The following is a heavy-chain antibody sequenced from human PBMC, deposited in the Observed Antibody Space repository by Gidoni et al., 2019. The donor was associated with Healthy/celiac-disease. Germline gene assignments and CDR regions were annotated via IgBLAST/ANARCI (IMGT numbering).Heavy chain of an antibody. CDR2: INHSGST. CDR1: GGSFSGYY. V-gene: IGHV4-34*01. Sequence: QVQLQQWGAGRLKPSETLSLTCAVYGGSFSGYYWSWIRQPPGKGLEWIGEINHSGSTNYNPSLKSRVTISVDTSKNQFSLKLSSVTAADTAVYYCARRLRVWSPTDYWGQGTLVTVSS. D-gene: IGHD5-12*01. CDR3: ARRLRVWSPTDY. J-gene: IGHJ4*02.